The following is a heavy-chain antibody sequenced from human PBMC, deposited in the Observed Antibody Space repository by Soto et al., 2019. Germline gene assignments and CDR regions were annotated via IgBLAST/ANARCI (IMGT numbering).Heavy chain of an antibody. D-gene: IGHD3-3*01. J-gene: IGHJ3*02. Sequence: SETLSLTCAVYGGSFSGYYWGWIRQPPGKGLEWIGSIYYSGSTYYNPSLKSRVTISVDTSKNQFSLKLSSVTAADTAVYYCESRGYYSPDAFDIWGQGTMVTVSS. CDR1: GGSFSGYY. V-gene: IGHV4-39*01. CDR2: IYYSGST. CDR3: ESRGYYSPDAFDI.